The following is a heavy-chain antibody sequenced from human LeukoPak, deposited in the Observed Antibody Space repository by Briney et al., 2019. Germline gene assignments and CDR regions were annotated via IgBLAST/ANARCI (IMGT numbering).Heavy chain of an antibody. J-gene: IGHJ3*02. CDR2: IYYSGST. CDR3: ARGHYRGGAFDI. D-gene: IGHD1-14*01. CDR1: GGSISSYY. V-gene: IGHV4-59*01. Sequence: SETLSLTCTVSGGSISSYYWRWIRQPPGKGLEWIGYIYYSGSTNYNPSLKSRVTISVDTSKNQFSLKLSSVTAADTAVYYCARGHYRGGAFDIWGQGTMVTVSS.